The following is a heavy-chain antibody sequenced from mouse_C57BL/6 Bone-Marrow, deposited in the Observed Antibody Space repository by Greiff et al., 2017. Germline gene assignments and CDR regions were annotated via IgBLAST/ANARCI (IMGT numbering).Heavy chain of an antibody. V-gene: IGHV3-1*01. J-gene: IGHJ1*03. CDR3: ARERLRYWYFDV. CDR1: GYSITSGYD. Sequence: EVQRVESGPGMVKPSQSLSLTCTVTGYSITSGYDWHWIRHFPGNKLEWMGYISYSGSTNYNPSLKSRISITHDTSKNHFFLKLNSVTTEDTATYYCARERLRYWYFDVWGTGTTVTVSS. CDR2: ISYSGST. D-gene: IGHD2-4*01.